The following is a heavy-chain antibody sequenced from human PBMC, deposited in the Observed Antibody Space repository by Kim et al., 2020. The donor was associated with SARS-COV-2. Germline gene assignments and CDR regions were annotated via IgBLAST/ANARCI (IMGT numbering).Heavy chain of an antibody. J-gene: IGHJ4*02. V-gene: IGHV4-39*01. D-gene: IGHD3-22*01. CDR2: IYYSGST. CDR1: GGSISSSSYY. CDR3: ARHVDSSGYSDY. Sequence: SETLSLTCTVSGGSISSSSYYWGWIRQPPGKGLEWIGSIYYSGSTYYNPSLKSRVTISVDTSKNQFSLKLSSVTAADTAVYYCARHVDSSGYSDYWCQGT.